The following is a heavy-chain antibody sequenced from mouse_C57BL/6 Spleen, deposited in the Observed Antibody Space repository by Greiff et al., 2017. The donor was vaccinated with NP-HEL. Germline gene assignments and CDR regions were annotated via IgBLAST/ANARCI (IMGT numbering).Heavy chain of an antibody. D-gene: IGHD1-1*01. CDR2: IDPEDGDT. CDR3: TDYYGSSQGYFDY. J-gene: IGHJ2*01. CDR1: GFNIKDYY. V-gene: IGHV14-1*01. Sequence: EVMLVESGAELVRPGASVKLSCTASGFNIKDYYMHWVKQRPEQGLEWIGRIDPEDGDTEYAPKFQGKATMTADTSSNTAYLQLSSLTSEDTAVYYCTDYYGSSQGYFDYWGQGTTLTVSS.